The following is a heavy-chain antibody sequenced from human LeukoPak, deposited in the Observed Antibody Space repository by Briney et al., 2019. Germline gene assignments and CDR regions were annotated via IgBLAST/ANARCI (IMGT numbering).Heavy chain of an antibody. V-gene: IGHV3-30*18. CDR3: AKDMGDISMISGD. CDR1: GFTLSSYG. CDR2: ISSYGSNE. Sequence: GSLRLSFAASGFTLSSYGMHWVRQAPGKGLEWVALISSYGSNEYYADSVKGRFTISRDKSKNTLYLQMNSLTSEDTAVYYCAKDMGDISMISGDWGQGTLVSVSP. J-gene: IGHJ4*02. D-gene: IGHD3-16*01.